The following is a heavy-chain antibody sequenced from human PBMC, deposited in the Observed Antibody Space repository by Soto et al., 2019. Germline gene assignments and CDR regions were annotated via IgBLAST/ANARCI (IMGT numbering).Heavy chain of an antibody. V-gene: IGHV3-48*02. Sequence: EVQLMESGGGLVQPGGSLRLSCAVSGFTFSTHAMNWVRQAPGKGLEWVAYIHGTRSIIYYADSVKGRFTISRDNAMNSLFLQMDSLRDEDTAVYYCARYARNADYDYWGQGTLVTVSS. J-gene: IGHJ4*02. CDR2: IHGTRSII. CDR1: GFTFSTHA. D-gene: IGHD3-16*01. CDR3: ARYARNADYDY.